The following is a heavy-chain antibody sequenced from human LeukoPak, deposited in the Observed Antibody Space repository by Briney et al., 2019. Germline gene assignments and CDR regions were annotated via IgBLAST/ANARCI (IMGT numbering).Heavy chain of an antibody. Sequence: PSETLSLTCSVSDGSIRTYYWSWIRQSPGQGLEWIGNIYYRGDVNYNPSLKSRVIISIDTSKNQFSLKVTSLTAADTAVYYCATNKDWAEADWGQGTLVIVSS. D-gene: IGHD3/OR15-3a*01. CDR1: DGSIRTYY. CDR3: ATNKDWAEAD. CDR2: IYYRGDV. V-gene: IGHV4-59*03. J-gene: IGHJ4*02.